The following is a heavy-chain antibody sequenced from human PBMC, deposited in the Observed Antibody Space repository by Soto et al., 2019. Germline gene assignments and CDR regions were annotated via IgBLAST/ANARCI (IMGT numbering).Heavy chain of an antibody. V-gene: IGHV3-53*01. Sequence: GGSLRLSCAASGFTVSSNYLTWVRQAPGEGLKWVSVLYPSGRAFYADSVKGRFTISTDNSQNSVYLQMSTLRAEDTAIYYCARGLGREYQDDRNHFHLDYWGQGTQVTVSS. CDR2: LYPSGRA. J-gene: IGHJ4*02. CDR3: ARGLGREYQDDRNHFHLDY. CDR1: GFTVSSNY. D-gene: IGHD2-2*01.